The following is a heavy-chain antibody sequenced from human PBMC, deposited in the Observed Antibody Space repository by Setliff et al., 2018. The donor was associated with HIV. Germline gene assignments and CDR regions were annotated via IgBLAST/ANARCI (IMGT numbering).Heavy chain of an antibody. CDR1: GCNFRSFA. D-gene: IGHD5-12*01. CDR2: MNPKSGNT. V-gene: IGHV1-8*01. CDR3: ARGRDGYKPEPFDS. Sequence: ASVKVSCKASGCNFRSFAINWVRQAPGQGLEWMGWMNPKSGNTGYARKFQGRVSMTRNTSISTAYMELSSLISEDTAVYYCARGRDGYKPEPFDSWGQGTLVTVSS. J-gene: IGHJ4*02.